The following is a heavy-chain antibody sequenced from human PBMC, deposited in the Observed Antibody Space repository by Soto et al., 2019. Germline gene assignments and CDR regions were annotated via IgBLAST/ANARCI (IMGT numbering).Heavy chain of an antibody. CDR1: GFTFSSYA. CDR3: AKDPPTHYYYDSSGYRLRDY. Sequence: PVGSLRLSCAASGFTFSSYAMSWVRQAPGKGLEWVSAISGSGGSTYYADSVKGRFTISRDNSKNTLYLQMNSLRAEDTAVYYRAKDPPTHYYYDSSGYRLRDYWGQGTLVTVSS. CDR2: ISGSGGST. D-gene: IGHD3-22*01. J-gene: IGHJ4*02. V-gene: IGHV3-23*01.